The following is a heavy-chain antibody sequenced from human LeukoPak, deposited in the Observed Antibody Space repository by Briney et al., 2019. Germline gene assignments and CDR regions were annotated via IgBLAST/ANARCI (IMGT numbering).Heavy chain of an antibody. Sequence: SETLSLTCAVSGYSLGKNYYWGWIRQPPGKGLEWIGRIYGTGSTSYNPSLMNRVTMSVDTSKNHFSLKLTSVTAADTAVYYCARYDSRGSASTRFDYWGQGILVTIS. J-gene: IGHJ4*02. CDR2: IYGTGST. CDR3: ARYDSRGSASTRFDY. D-gene: IGHD3-16*01. CDR1: GYSLGKNYY. V-gene: IGHV4-38-2*01.